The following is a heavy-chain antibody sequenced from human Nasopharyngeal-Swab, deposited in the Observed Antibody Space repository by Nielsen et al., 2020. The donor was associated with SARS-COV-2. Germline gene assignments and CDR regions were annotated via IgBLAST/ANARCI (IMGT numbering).Heavy chain of an antibody. J-gene: IGHJ6*03. V-gene: IGHV4-30-4*01. Sequence: WIRQPPGQGLEWIGYIYYSGSTYYNPSLKSRVTISVDTSKNQFSLKLSSVTAADTAVYYCARVRGPGFYYYYMDVWGKGTTVTVSS. CDR3: ARVRGPGFYYYYMDV. CDR2: IYYSGST. D-gene: IGHD2-15*01.